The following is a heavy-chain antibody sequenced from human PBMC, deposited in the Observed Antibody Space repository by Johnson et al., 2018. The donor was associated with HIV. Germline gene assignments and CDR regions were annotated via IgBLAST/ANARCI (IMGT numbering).Heavy chain of an antibody. Sequence: VQLVESGGGVVQPGRSLRLSCAASGLTFSNAWMSWVRQAPGKVLEWVGRIKSKTDGGTTDYAAPVKGRFTISRDDSKNTLYLQMNSLKTEDTAVYYCTTWTYYGAFDIWGQGTMVTVSS. D-gene: IGHD1-26*01. CDR1: GLTFSNAW. CDR3: TTWTYYGAFDI. J-gene: IGHJ3*02. CDR2: IKSKTDGGTT. V-gene: IGHV3-15*01.